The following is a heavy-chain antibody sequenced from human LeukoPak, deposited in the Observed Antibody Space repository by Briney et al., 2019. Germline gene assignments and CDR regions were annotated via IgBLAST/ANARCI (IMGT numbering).Heavy chain of an antibody. CDR1: GFTFSSYA. D-gene: IGHD3-22*01. J-gene: IGHJ3*02. Sequence: GGSLRLSCAASGFTFSSYAMHWVRQAPGKGLEYVSAISSNGGSTYYANSVKGRFTISRDNSKNTLYLQMGSLRAEDMAVYYCARSRNPMIVAVTHAFDIWGQGTMVTVSS. CDR2: ISSNGGST. CDR3: ARSRNPMIVAVTHAFDI. V-gene: IGHV3-64*01.